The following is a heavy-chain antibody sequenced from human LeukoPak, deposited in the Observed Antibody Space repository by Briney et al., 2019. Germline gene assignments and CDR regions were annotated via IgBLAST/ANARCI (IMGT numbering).Heavy chain of an antibody. CDR1: GYTFTSYG. J-gene: IGHJ4*02. CDR3: ARGEAEHDYVWGSYRYIY. V-gene: IGHV1-69*04. CDR2: IIPILGIA. Sequence: SVKVSCKASGYTFTSYGISWVRQAPGQGLEWMGRIIPILGIANYAQKFQGRVTITADKSTSTAYMELSSLRSEDTAVYYCARGEAEHDYVWGSYRYIYWGQGTLVTVSS. D-gene: IGHD3-16*02.